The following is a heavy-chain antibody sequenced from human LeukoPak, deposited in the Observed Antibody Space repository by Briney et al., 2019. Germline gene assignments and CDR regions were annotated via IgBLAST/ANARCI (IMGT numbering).Heavy chain of an antibody. CDR1: GFTFTRNC. J-gene: IGHJ4*02. CDR2: IRQDGSDT. Sequence: GGSLRLSCAASGFTFTRNCMGWVRQAPGKGLEWVANIRQDGSDTYYVDSVKGRFTISSDNTKNSLYLQMNGLRAEDTAVYYCARWGYSSGLYYFDYWGQGTLVTVSS. CDR3: ARWGYSSGLYYFDY. D-gene: IGHD6-19*01. V-gene: IGHV3-7*01.